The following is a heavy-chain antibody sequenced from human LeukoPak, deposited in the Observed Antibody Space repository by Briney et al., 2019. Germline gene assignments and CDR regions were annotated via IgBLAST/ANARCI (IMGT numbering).Heavy chain of an antibody. CDR1: GGSFSGYY. CDR2: INHSGST. J-gene: IGHJ5*02. V-gene: IGHV4-34*01. D-gene: IGHD6-13*01. Sequence: SETLSLTCAVYGGSFSGYYWSWIRQPPGKGLEWIGEINHSGSTNYNPSLKSRVPISVDTSKNQFSLKLSSVTAADTAVYYCARHVGRQQLVRRFWFDPWGQGTLVTVSS. CDR3: ARHVGRQQLVRRFWFDP.